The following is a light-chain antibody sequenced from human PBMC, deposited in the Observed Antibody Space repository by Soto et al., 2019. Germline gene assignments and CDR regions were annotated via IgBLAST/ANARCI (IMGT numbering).Light chain of an antibody. CDR3: QQYNTFSPYT. Sequence: DIQMTQSPSTLSASVGDRVTLTCRASQSVSDWLAWYQQKPGKAPKVLIYKASNLESGVLSRFSGSGSGTEFTLTISSLQPDDSATYYCQQYNTFSPYTFGQGTKLEIK. V-gene: IGKV1-5*03. CDR1: QSVSDW. CDR2: KAS. J-gene: IGKJ2*01.